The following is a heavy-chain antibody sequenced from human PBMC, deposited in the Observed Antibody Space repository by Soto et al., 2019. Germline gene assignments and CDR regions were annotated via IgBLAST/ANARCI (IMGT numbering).Heavy chain of an antibody. J-gene: IGHJ4*02. D-gene: IGHD1-26*01. V-gene: IGHV1-18*04. CDR1: GFTFTSYP. CDR3: AREYYSTTTWIDY. Sequence: VQLVQSGPEVKRPGASVKVSCQTSGFTFTSYPFSWVRQAPGQGLEWLAWVHPYEWTTKVAHQFRDRITLTTDTSAATVFMELTRLTSDDTAVYFCAREYYSTTTWIDYWGQGTLVAVSS. CDR2: VHPYEWTT.